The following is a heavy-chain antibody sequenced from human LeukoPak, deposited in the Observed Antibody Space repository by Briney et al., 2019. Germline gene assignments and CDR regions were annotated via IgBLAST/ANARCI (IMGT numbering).Heavy chain of an antibody. CDR1: GYTFVDCY. D-gene: IGHD3-9*01. CDR3: TRDEVLIKSEGIHRHFDR. J-gene: IGHJ4*02. V-gene: IGHV1-2*02. CDR2: INPKTGTT. Sequence: GASVKVSCRASGYTFVDCYIHWVRQAPGQGLEWMGWINPKTGTTNYAQRFQGRVTMTSDTAITTAYMELSRLTSDDTAVFYCTRDEVLIKSEGIHRHFDRWGQGTLVTVSA.